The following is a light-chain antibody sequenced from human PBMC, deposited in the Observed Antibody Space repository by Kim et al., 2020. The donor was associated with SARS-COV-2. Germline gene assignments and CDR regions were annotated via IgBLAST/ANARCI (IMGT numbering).Light chain of an antibody. CDR2: DNN. Sequence: GQKVTISCSGRSSNIGNNYVSWYQQLPGTAPKVLIYDNNKRPSGIPDRFSGSKSGTSATLGITGLQTGDEADYYCGTWDSSLSEGVFGGGTQLTVL. J-gene: IGLJ3*02. CDR1: SSNIGNNY. V-gene: IGLV1-51*01. CDR3: GTWDSSLSEGV.